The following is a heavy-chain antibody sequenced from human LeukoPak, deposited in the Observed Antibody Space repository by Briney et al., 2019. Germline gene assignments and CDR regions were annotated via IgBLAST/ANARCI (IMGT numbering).Heavy chain of an antibody. CDR1: GFTFDDYA. CDR2: ISWNSGSI. Sequence: GGSLRLSCAASGFTFDDYAMHWVRQAPGKGLEWVSGISWNSGSIGYADSVKGRFTIARDNAKNSLYLQMNSLRAEDTAVYYCAMADSSGYYYPDYWGQGTLVTVSS. J-gene: IGHJ4*02. V-gene: IGHV3-9*01. D-gene: IGHD3-22*01. CDR3: AMADSSGYYYPDY.